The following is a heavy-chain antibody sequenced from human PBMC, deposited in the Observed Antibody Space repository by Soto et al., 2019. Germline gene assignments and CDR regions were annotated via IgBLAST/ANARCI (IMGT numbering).Heavy chain of an antibody. CDR3: ARDLGGWPDY. D-gene: IGHD2-15*01. V-gene: IGHV1-3*01. J-gene: IGHJ4*02. CDR2: INAGNGNT. Sequence: ASVKVSCKASGYIFTNYDINWVRQAPGQGLEWMGWINAGNGNTKYSQKFQGRVTITRDTSASTAYMELSSLRSEDTAVYYCARDLGGWPDYWGQGTLVTVSS. CDR1: GYIFTNYD.